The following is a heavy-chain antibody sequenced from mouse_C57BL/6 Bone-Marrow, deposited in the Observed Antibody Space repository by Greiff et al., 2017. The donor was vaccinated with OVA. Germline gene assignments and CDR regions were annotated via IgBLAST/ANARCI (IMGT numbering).Heavy chain of an antibody. J-gene: IGHJ4*01. CDR1: GYTFTSYW. CDR2: IDPSDSET. V-gene: IGHV1-52*01. Sequence: VKLQQPGAELVRPGSSVKLSCKASGYTFTSYWMHWVKQRPIQGLEWIGNIDPSDSETHYDQKFKDKATLTVDKSSSTAYMQLSSLTSEDSAVYYCARRGGYAMDYWGQGTSVTVSS. CDR3: ARRGGYAMDY.